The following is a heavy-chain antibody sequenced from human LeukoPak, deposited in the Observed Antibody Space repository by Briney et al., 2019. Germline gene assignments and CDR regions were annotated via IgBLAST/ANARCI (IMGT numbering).Heavy chain of an antibody. J-gene: IGHJ4*02. CDR1: GGTFSSYA. V-gene: IGHV1-69*06. CDR2: IIPIFGTA. Sequence: SVKVSCKASGGTFSSYAISWVRQAPGQGLEWMGGIIPIFGTANYAQKFQGRVTITADKSTSTAYMELSSLRSEDTAVYYCTRANVHTAMPYDYWGQGALVTVSS. D-gene: IGHD5-18*01. CDR3: TRANVHTAMPYDY.